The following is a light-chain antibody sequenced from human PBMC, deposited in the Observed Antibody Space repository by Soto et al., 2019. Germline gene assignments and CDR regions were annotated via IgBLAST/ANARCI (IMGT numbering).Light chain of an antibody. CDR1: QGISSY. CDR2: AAS. CDR3: QQLNSYPQT. J-gene: IGKJ1*01. Sequence: IQLTQSPSSLSASVGDRVTITCRASQGISSYLAWYQQKPGKAPKLLIYAASTLQSGVPSRFSGSGSGTDFTLTISSLQPEDFATYHCQQLNSYPQTFGQGTKVEIK. V-gene: IGKV1-9*01.